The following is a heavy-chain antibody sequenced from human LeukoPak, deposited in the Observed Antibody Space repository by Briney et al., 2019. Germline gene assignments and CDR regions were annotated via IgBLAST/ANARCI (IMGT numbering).Heavy chain of an antibody. CDR1: GYSFTTYW. Sequence: GESLKISCKGSGYSFTTYWIGWVRQMPGKGLEWMGIIYPGDSNTRYSPSFQGQVTISADKSISTAYLQWSSLKASDTAMYYCARHEICGGDCSYFNHWGQGTLVTVSS. J-gene: IGHJ4*02. CDR3: ARHEICGGDCSYFNH. V-gene: IGHV5-51*01. CDR2: IYPGDSNT. D-gene: IGHD2-21*02.